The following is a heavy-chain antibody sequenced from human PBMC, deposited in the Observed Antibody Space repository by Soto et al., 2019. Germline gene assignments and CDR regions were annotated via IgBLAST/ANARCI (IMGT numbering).Heavy chain of an antibody. CDR3: ARSRITIFGMVITNWFDP. CDR2: IYYSGST. D-gene: IGHD3-3*01. J-gene: IGHJ5*02. Sequence: QLQLQESGPGLVKPSETLSLTCTVSGGSISSSSYYWGWIRQPPGKGLEWIGSIYYSGSTYYNPSLKSRVTISVDTSKNQFSLKLSSVTAADTAVYYCARSRITIFGMVITNWFDPWGQGTLVTVSS. V-gene: IGHV4-39*01. CDR1: GGSISSSSYY.